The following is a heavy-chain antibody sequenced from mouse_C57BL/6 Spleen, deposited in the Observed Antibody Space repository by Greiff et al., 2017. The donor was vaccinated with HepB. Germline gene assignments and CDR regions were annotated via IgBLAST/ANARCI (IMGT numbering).Heavy chain of an antibody. Sequence: EVQLQQSGPVLVKPGASVKMSCKASGYTFTDYYMNWVKQSHGKSLEWIGVINPYNGGTSYNQKFKGKATLTVDKSSSTAYMELNSLTSEDAAVDYCARVGKPYFDYWGQGTTLTVSS. J-gene: IGHJ2*01. CDR3: ARVGKPYFDY. V-gene: IGHV1-19*01. CDR2: INPYNGGT. CDR1: GYTFTDYY. D-gene: IGHD1-1*02.